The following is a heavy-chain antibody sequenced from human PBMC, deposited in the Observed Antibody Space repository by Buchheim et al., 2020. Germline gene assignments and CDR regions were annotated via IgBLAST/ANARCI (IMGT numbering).Heavy chain of an antibody. V-gene: IGHV4-4*02. CDR3: ARNGGNSNFDC. Sequence: QVQLQESGPGLVKPSGTLFLTCAVSGGSISSSNWLTWVRQPPGKGLEWIGEIYQSGKTNYKPSLKSRVTIPVDKSKNQFSLKVSSMTAADTAVYYCARNGGNSNFDCWGQRNL. J-gene: IGHJ4*02. CDR2: IYQSGKT. D-gene: IGHD4-23*01. CDR1: GGSISSSNW.